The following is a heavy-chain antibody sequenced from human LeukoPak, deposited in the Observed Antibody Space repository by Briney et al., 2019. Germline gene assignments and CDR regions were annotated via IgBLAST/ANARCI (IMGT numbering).Heavy chain of an antibody. CDR3: ATTTIRLGY. CDR1: GGSISSSSNY. J-gene: IGHJ4*02. D-gene: IGHD1-26*01. V-gene: IGHV4-39*07. CDR2: IYYSGTT. Sequence: SETLSLTGTVSGGSISSSSNYWGWIRQPPGKGLEWIGSIYYSGTTYYNPSLKSRVTISVDTSKNQFSLKLSSVTAADTAVYYCATTTIRLGYWGQGTLVSVSS.